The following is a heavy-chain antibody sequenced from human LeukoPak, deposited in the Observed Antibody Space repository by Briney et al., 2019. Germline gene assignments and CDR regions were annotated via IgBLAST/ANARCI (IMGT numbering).Heavy chain of an antibody. CDR3: ASLTYYYDSSGYPGAFDI. Sequence: SETLSLTCTVSGGSISSGGYYWSWIRQHPGKGLEWIGYIYYSGSTNYNPSLKSRVTISVDTSKNQFSLKLSSVTAADTAVYYCASLTYYYDSSGYPGAFDIWGQGTMVTVSS. V-gene: IGHV4-61*08. D-gene: IGHD3-22*01. CDR2: IYYSGST. J-gene: IGHJ3*02. CDR1: GGSISSGGYY.